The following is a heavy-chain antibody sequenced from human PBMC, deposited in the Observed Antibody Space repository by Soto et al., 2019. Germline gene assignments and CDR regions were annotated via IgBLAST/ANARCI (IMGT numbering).Heavy chain of an antibody. V-gene: IGHV4-59*08. CDR3: ARRQGYYYYMDV. CDR1: CGSISPYY. J-gene: IGHJ6*03. CDR2: VYYSGNT. Sequence: SETLSLTCTVSCGSISPYYWGLVRPPPGKGLEWIGYVYYSGNTNYNPSLESRVTISVDTSKNQFSLKLSSVTAADTAVYYCARRQGYYYYMDVWGKGTTVTVSS.